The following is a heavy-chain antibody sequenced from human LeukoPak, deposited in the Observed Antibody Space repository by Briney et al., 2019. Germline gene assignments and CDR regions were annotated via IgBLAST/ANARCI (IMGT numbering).Heavy chain of an antibody. V-gene: IGHV1-18*01. Sequence: ASVKVSCKASGYTFTSYGISWVRQAPGQGLEWMGWISAYNGNTNYAQKLQGRVTMTTDTSTSTAYMELRSLRSDDTAVYYCARDTYYYDSSGYYPWDYFDYWGQGTLVTVSS. CDR2: ISAYNGNT. J-gene: IGHJ4*02. CDR3: ARDTYYYDSSGYYPWDYFDY. D-gene: IGHD3-22*01. CDR1: GYTFTSYG.